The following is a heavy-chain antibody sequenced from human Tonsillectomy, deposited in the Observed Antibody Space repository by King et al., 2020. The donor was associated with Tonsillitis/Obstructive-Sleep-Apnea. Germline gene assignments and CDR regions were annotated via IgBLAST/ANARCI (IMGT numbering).Heavy chain of an antibody. J-gene: IGHJ6*03. Sequence: VQLVESGGGVVQPGKSLRLSCAASGFTFEYYGMHWVRQAPGKGLEWLAVLSYDGRTEHYADSVRGRFTISRDNSANTLYLQMNSLRPEDSAVYHSAKGQYYMDVWGKGTTVTVSS. CDR1: GFTFEYYG. V-gene: IGHV3-30*18. CDR3: AKGQYYMDV. CDR2: LSYDGRTE.